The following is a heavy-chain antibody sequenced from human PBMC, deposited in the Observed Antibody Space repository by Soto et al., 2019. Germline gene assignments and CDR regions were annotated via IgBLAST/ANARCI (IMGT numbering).Heavy chain of an antibody. CDR3: AREAPYCTSATCPKVYDMDV. J-gene: IGHJ6*02. Sequence: QVQLVQSGAEVKKPGSSVKVSCKASGGTFGSYAITWVRRAPGQGLEWLGGIIPILNSPAYAQKFQARVVITAYEITNTATMWLNSLRFDDTAVYYCAREAPYCTSATCPKVYDMDVWGQGTTVTVAS. CDR1: GGTFGSYA. D-gene: IGHD2-2*01. CDR2: IIPILNSP. V-gene: IGHV1-69*01.